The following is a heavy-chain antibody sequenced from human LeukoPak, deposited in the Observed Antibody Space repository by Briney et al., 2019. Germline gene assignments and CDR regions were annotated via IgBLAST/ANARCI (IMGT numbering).Heavy chain of an antibody. V-gene: IGHV3-74*01. D-gene: IGHD5-18*01. Sequence: GGSLRLPCAASGFTLSSYWMHWVRQAPGKGLVWVSGIDSDGRSTSYADSVKGRFTIFRDPAKNTLFLQMNSLRAEDTAVYYCARDTAPSYWGQGTLVTVSS. CDR3: ARDTAPSY. CDR1: GFTLSSYW. J-gene: IGHJ4*02. CDR2: IDSDGRST.